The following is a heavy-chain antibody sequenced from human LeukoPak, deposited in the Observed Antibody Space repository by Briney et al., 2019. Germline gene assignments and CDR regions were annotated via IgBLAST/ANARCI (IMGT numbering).Heavy chain of an antibody. D-gene: IGHD2-2*01. Sequence: SETLSLTCTVSGGSISSYYWSWIRQPPGKGLEWIGYIYYSGSTNYNPSLKSRVTISVDTSKNQFSLKLSSVTAADTAVYYCARDYRYCSSTSCYGGNWFGPWGQGTLVTVSS. CDR1: GGSISSYY. CDR2: IYYSGST. V-gene: IGHV4-59*01. J-gene: IGHJ5*02. CDR3: ARDYRYCSSTSCYGGNWFGP.